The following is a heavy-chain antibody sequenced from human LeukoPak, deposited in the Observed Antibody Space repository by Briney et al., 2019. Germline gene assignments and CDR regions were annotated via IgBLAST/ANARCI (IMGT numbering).Heavy chain of an antibody. J-gene: IGHJ5*02. CDR3: ARVGCTNINCLNWFDP. CDR1: GYTFTDYY. V-gene: IGHV1-2*02. CDR2: INPNSGGT. D-gene: IGHD2-8*01. Sequence: ASVKVSFKASGYTFTDYYLHWVRQAPGQGLEWMGWINPNSGGTKYAQKFQGRVTMTRDTSSSTAYMELSRLRSDDTAVYYCARVGCTNINCLNWFDPWGQGTLAIVSS.